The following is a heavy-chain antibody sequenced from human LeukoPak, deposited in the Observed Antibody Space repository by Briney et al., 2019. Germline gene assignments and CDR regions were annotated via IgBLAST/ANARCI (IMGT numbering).Heavy chain of an antibody. CDR3: ARVYDYVWGTNLNWFDP. J-gene: IGHJ5*02. V-gene: IGHV4-34*01. D-gene: IGHD3-16*01. CDR2: INHSGST. CDR1: GGSFSGYY. Sequence: PSETLSLTCAVYGGSFSGYYWSWIRQPPGKGLEWIGEINHSGSTNYNPSLKSRVTISVDTSKNQFSLKLSSVTAADTAVYYCARVYDYVWGTNLNWFDPWGQGTLVTVSS.